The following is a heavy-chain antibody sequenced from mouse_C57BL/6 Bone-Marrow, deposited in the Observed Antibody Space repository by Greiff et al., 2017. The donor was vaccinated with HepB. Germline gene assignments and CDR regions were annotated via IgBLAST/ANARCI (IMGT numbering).Heavy chain of an antibody. CDR2: IYPGSGST. J-gene: IGHJ3*01. CDR3: ARTDDGRAWFAY. Sequence: VQLQQPGAELVKPGASVKMSCKASGYTFTSYWITWVKQRPGQGLEWIGDIYPGSGSTNYNEKFKSKATLTVDTSSSTAYMQLSSLTSEDSAVYYCARTDDGRAWFAYWGQGTLVTVSA. CDR1: GYTFTSYW. D-gene: IGHD1-2*01. V-gene: IGHV1-55*01.